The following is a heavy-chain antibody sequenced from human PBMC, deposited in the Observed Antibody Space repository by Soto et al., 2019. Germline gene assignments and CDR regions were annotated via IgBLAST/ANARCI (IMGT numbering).Heavy chain of an antibody. D-gene: IGHD5-18*01. CDR3: AIYKPGYSYNEGDYWYFDL. V-gene: IGHV1-69*01. CDR2: IIPIFGTA. CDR1: GGTFSSYA. Sequence: QVQLVQSGAEVKKPGSSVKVSCKASGGTFSSYAISWVRQAPGQGLEWMGGIIPIFGTANYAQKFQGRVTITADESTRTAYMELSRPRSEDTAVYYCAIYKPGYSYNEGDYWYFDLWGRGTLVTVSS. J-gene: IGHJ2*01.